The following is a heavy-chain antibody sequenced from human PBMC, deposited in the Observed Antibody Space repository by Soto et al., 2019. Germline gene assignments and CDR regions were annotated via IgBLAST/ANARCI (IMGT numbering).Heavy chain of an antibody. Sequence: QVQLQQWGAGLLKPSETLSLTCAVYGGSFSGYYWSWIRQPPGKGLEWIGEINHTGSTNYNPSLKSRVTISVETSKHQFSLKLSSVTAADTSVYYCARNGYSYYYYYGMDVWGQGTTVTVSS. CDR3: ARNGYSYYYYYGMDV. CDR2: INHTGST. J-gene: IGHJ6*02. CDR1: GGSFSGYY. D-gene: IGHD2-2*03. V-gene: IGHV4-34*01.